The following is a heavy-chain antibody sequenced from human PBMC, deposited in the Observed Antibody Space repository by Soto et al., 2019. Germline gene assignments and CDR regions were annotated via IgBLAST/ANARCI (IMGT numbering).Heavy chain of an antibody. CDR2: IYHSGST. CDR3: ARASTTVTTLDY. CDR1: GGSISSGGYS. V-gene: IGHV4-30-2*01. Sequence: QLQLQESGSGLVKPSQTLSLTCAVSGGSISSGGYSWSWIRQPPGKGLEWIGYIYHSGSTYYNPSLKSRVXXXVXXSKNQFSLKLSSVTAADTAVHYCARASTTVTTLDYWGQGTLVTVSS. J-gene: IGHJ4*02. D-gene: IGHD4-17*01.